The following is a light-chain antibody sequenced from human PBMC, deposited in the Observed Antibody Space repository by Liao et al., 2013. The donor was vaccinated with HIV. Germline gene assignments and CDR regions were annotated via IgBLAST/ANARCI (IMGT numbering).Light chain of an antibody. J-gene: IGLJ3*02. CDR1: NIRSRG. CDR3: QVWDSNDDHRV. Sequence: YVLTQPPSVSVAPGQTAVMTCGGNNIRSRGVHWYQQKPGQAPVLVISYDKDRPSGIPARFSGSNSGSVATLTINRVAVGDEADYYCQVWDSNDDHRVFGGGTKLTVL. V-gene: IGLV3-21*04. CDR2: YDK.